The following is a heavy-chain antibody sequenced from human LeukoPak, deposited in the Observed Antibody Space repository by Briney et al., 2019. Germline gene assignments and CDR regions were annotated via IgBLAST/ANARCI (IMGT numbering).Heavy chain of an antibody. J-gene: IGHJ4*02. CDR3: ARSTRGWQQLAYYFDY. D-gene: IGHD6-13*01. Sequence: PGGSLRLSCAASGFTFSSYSMNWVRQAPGKGLEWVAVISYDGSNKYYADSVKGRFTISRDNSKNTLYLQMNSLRAEDTAVYYCARSTRGWQQLAYYFDYWGQGTLVAVSS. V-gene: IGHV3-30*03. CDR2: ISYDGSNK. CDR1: GFTFSSYS.